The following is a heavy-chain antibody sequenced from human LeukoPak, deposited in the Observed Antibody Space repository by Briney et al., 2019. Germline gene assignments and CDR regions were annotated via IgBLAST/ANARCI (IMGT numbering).Heavy chain of an antibody. D-gene: IGHD6-13*01. J-gene: IGHJ5*02. CDR1: GGSFSGYY. CDR2: INHSGST. CDR3: GSLAAAGPWVTWFDP. Sequence: SETLSLTCAVYGGSFSGYYWSWIRQPPGKGLEWIGEINHSGSTNYNPSLKSRVTISIDTSKNQFSLKLSSVTAADTAVYYCGSLAAAGPWVTWFDPWGQGIPVTVSS. V-gene: IGHV4-34*01.